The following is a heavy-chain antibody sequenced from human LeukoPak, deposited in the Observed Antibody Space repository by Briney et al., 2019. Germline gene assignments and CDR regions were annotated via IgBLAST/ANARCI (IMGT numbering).Heavy chain of an antibody. CDR3: ARQFRYDYVWGSYRPTNWFDP. CDR1: GYSISSGYY. CDR2: IYHSGNT. J-gene: IGHJ5*02. V-gene: IGHV4-38-2*02. D-gene: IGHD3-16*02. Sequence: SSETLSLTCTVSGYSISSGYYWGWIRQPPGKGLEWIGNIYHSGNTYYNPSLKSRVTISVDTSKNQFSLKLSSVTAADTAVYYCARQFRYDYVWGSYRPTNWFDPWGQGTLVTVSS.